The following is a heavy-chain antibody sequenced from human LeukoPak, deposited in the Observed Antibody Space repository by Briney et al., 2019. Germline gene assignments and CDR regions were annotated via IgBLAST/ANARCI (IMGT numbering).Heavy chain of an antibody. CDR3: ARGSSDGYKWDF. CDR1: GGSISSYY. J-gene: IGHJ4*02. D-gene: IGHD5-24*01. Sequence: SETLSLTCTVSGGSISSYYWTWIRQHPGKGVEWIGHIYYSGSTYYNPSLKSRVTISVDTSKNQFSLELRSVTAADTAGYYCARGSSDGYKWDFWGQGTLVTVSS. V-gene: IGHV4-59*06. CDR2: IYYSGST.